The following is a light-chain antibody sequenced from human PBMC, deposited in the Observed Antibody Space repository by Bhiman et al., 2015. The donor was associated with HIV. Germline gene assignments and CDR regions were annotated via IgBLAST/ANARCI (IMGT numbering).Light chain of an antibody. J-gene: IGLJ1*01. V-gene: IGLV1-51*02. CDR2: ENN. CDR1: NSNIGNNY. Sequence: QSVLTQPPSVSAAPGQKVTISCSGSNSNIGNNYVSWYQQLPGTAPKLLIYENNKRPSGIPDRFSGSKSGTSATLGITGLQTGDEADYYCGTWDNSLSTGGVFGTGTKVTVL. CDR3: GTWDNSLSTGGV.